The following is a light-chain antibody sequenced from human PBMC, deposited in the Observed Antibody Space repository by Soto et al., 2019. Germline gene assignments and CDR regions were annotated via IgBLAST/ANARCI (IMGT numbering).Light chain of an antibody. CDR2: DAS. V-gene: IGKV1-5*01. J-gene: IGKJ1*01. Sequence: DIQMTQSPYTLSASVGDRVTITCRASHGISTWLAWYQQKPGTAPKLLIYDASSLESGVPSRFSGSGSGTEFTLTISSLQPDDYATYYCQQYSSYSRTFGQGTKVDIK. CDR1: HGISTW. CDR3: QQYSSYSRT.